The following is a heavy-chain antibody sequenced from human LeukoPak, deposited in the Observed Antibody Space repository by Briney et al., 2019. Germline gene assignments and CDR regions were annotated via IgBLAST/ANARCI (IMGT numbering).Heavy chain of an antibody. CDR2: INAGNGNT. CDR1: GYTFTGYY. J-gene: IGHJ3*02. Sequence: EASVKVSCKASGYTFTGYYMHWVRQAPGQRLEWMGWINAGNGNTKYSQKFQGRVTITRDTSASTAYMELSSLRSEDTAVYYCARFEGTRLDAFDIWGQGTMVTVSS. D-gene: IGHD6-25*01. V-gene: IGHV1-3*01. CDR3: ARFEGTRLDAFDI.